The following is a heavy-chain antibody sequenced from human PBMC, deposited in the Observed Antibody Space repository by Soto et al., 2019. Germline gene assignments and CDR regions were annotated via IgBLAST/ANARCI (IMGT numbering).Heavy chain of an antibody. CDR2: VYYSGST. V-gene: IGHV4-59*01. Sequence: SETLSLTCTVSGGSISSFYWSWIRQSPGKGLEWIGYVYYSGSTNYNSSLKSRVTISVDTSKNQFSLKLSSVTAADTAVYYCARDIGGPSRSLADDYWGQGTLVTVSS. J-gene: IGHJ4*02. D-gene: IGHD6-6*01. CDR1: GGSISSFY. CDR3: ARDIGGPSRSLADDY.